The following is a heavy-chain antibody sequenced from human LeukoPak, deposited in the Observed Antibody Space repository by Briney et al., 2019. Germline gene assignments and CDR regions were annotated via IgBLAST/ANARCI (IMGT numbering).Heavy chain of an antibody. CDR2: INHSEST. Sequence: SETLSLTCAVYGGSFSGYYWSWIRQPPGKGLEWIWEINHSESTNYNPSLKSRVTISVDTSKNQFSLKLSSVTAANTAVYYCAGRPNYYDSSGYYYYFDCWGQGTLVTVSS. D-gene: IGHD3-22*01. CDR3: AGRPNYYDSSGYYYYFDC. J-gene: IGHJ4*02. V-gene: IGHV4-34*01. CDR1: GGSFSGYY.